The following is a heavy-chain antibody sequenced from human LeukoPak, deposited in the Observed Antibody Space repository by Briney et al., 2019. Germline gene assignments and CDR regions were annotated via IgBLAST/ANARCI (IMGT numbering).Heavy chain of an antibody. J-gene: IGHJ4*02. CDR1: GYTFTSYD. CDR2: MNPNSGNT. Sequence: ASVKVSCKASGYTFTSYDINWVRQATGQGLEWMGWMNPNSGNTGYAQKFQGRVTMTRNTSISTAYMELSSLRSEDTAVYYCASRGYDYVWGSYSLADYWGQGTLVTVSS. CDR3: ASRGYDYVWGSYSLADY. V-gene: IGHV1-8*01. D-gene: IGHD3-16*01.